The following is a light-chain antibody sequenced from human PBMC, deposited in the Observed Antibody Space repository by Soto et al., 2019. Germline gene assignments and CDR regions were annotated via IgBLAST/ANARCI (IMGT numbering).Light chain of an antibody. CDR2: GTT. Sequence: QSVLTQPPSVSGAPGQRVTISCTGSSSNIGKGYDVHWYQQLPGTAPKLLIYGTTNRPSGVPDRFSGSKSGTSASLAIVGLQAEDEATYYCQSYDSSLNGMVFGGGTKVTVL. CDR1: SSNIGKGYD. CDR3: QSYDSSLNGMV. J-gene: IGLJ3*02. V-gene: IGLV1-40*01.